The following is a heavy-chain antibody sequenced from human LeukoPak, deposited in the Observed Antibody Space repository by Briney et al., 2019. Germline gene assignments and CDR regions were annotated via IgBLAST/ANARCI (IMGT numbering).Heavy chain of an antibody. V-gene: IGHV4-59*08. CDR2: IYYSGST. J-gene: IGHJ3*02. CDR3: ARHRGSPEAFDI. D-gene: IGHD2-15*01. Sequence: SETLSLTCTVSGGSISSYYWSWIRQPPGKGLEWIGYIYYSGSTNYNPSLKSRVTISVDTSKNQFSLKLGSVTAADTAVYYCARHRGSPEAFDIWGQGTMVTVSS. CDR1: GGSISSYY.